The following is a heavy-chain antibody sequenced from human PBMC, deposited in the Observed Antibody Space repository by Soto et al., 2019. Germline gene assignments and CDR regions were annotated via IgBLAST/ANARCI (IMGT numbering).Heavy chain of an antibody. D-gene: IGHD5-18*01. J-gene: IGHJ5*02. CDR2: IIPIFGTA. V-gene: IGHV1-69*12. CDR1: GGTFSSYA. Sequence: QVQLVQSGAEVKKPGSSVKVSCKASGGTFSSYAISWVRQAPGQGLEWMGGIIPIFGTANYAQKFQGRVTITADESKXTAYMELSSLRSEDTAVYYCASPRGIQLWHNWFDPWGQGTLVTVSS. CDR3: ASPRGIQLWHNWFDP.